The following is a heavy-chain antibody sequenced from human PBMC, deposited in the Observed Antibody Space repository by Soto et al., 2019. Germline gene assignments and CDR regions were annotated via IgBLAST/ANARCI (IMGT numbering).Heavy chain of an antibody. CDR2: ISAYNGNT. V-gene: IGHV1-18*01. Sequence: QVQLVQSGAEVKKPGASVKVSCKASGYTFTNFGISWVRQAPGQGLEWMGWISAYNGNTNYAKNFQERVTMTADKCARKAYMGLWSLRSADTAVNYCACGGTPIDYWGQGTLVTVSS. CDR1: GYTFTNFG. CDR3: ACGGTPIDY. J-gene: IGHJ4*02. D-gene: IGHD3-16*01.